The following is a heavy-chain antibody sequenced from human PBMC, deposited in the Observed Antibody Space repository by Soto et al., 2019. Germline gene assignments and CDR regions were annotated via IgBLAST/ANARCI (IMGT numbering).Heavy chain of an antibody. Sequence: SETLSLTCTVSGGSISSYYWSWIRQPPGEGLEWIGSIYHTGNAYYNPSLKSRVTIFVDTSKNQFSLKLTSVTAADTALYYFARDYFDSSDYTTNWFDPWGQGTLVTVSS. J-gene: IGHJ5*02. D-gene: IGHD3-22*01. CDR2: IYHTGNA. CDR1: GGSISSYY. CDR3: ARDYFDSSDYTTNWFDP. V-gene: IGHV4-59*04.